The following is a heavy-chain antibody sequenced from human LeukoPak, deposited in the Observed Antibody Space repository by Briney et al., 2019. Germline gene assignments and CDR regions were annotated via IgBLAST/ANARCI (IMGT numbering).Heavy chain of an antibody. D-gene: IGHD3-22*01. Sequence: PGGSLRLSCAASGFSSSSYWMSWVRQAPGKGLEWVANIKQDGSEKYYVDSVKGRFTISRDNAKNSLYLQMNSLRAEDTAVYYCARDTPWDYYGSSGPNSDYGMDVWGQGTTVTVSS. CDR2: IKQDGSEK. CDR3: ARDTPWDYYGSSGPNSDYGMDV. V-gene: IGHV3-7*01. CDR1: GFSSSSYW. J-gene: IGHJ6*02.